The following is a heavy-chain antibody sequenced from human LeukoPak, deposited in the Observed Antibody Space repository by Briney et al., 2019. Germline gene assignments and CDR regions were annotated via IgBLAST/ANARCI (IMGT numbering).Heavy chain of an antibody. Sequence: VISNDGTNKYYADSVKGRFTISRDTSKNTLSLQMNRLRAEDTAVYYCVRDRTTVTRGSFAYWGQGTLVTVSS. V-gene: IGHV3-30*01. CDR2: ISNDGTNK. J-gene: IGHJ4*02. D-gene: IGHD4-17*01. CDR3: VRDRTTVTRGSFAY.